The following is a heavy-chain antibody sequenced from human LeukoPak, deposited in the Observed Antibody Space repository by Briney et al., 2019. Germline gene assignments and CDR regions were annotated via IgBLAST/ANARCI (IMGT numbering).Heavy chain of an antibody. CDR2: IYYSGST. CDR1: GGSISSYY. CDR3: ARDMSSSSDWAYYYYYYYMDV. D-gene: IGHD6-6*01. Sequence: SETLSLTCTVSGGSISSYYWSWIRQPPGKGLEWIGSIYYSGSTYYNPSLKSRVTISVDTSKNQFSLKLSSVTAADTAVYYCARDMSSSSDWAYYYYYYYMDVWGKGTTVTVSS. J-gene: IGHJ6*03. V-gene: IGHV4-59*12.